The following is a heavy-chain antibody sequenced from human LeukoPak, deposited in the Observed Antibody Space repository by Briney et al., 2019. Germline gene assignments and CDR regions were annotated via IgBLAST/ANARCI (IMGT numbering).Heavy chain of an antibody. CDR1: GFTFSDYY. V-gene: IGHV3-11*04. CDR3: AKRVVAAASWFDP. J-gene: IGHJ5*02. CDR2: ISSSGSTI. Sequence: GGSLRLSCAASGFTFSDYYMSWIRQAPGKGLERVSYISSSGSTIYYADSVKGRFTISRDNAKNSLYLQMNSLRAEDTAVYYCAKRVVAAASWFDPWGQGTLVTVSS. D-gene: IGHD2-15*01.